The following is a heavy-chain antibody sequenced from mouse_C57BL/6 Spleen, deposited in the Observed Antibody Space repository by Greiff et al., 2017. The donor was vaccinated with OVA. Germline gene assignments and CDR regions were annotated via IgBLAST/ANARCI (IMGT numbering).Heavy chain of an antibody. D-gene: IGHD1-1*01. CDR3: ARRTTVVPYFDY. J-gene: IGHJ2*01. CDR2: IDPSDSYT. V-gene: IGHV1-50*01. CDR1: GYTFTSYW. Sequence: VQLQQPGAELVKPGASVKLSCKASGYTFTSYWMQWVKQRPGQGLEWIGEIDPSDSYTNYNQKFKGKATLTVDTSSSTAYMQLSSLTSEDSAVYYCARRTTVVPYFDYWGQGTTLTVSS.